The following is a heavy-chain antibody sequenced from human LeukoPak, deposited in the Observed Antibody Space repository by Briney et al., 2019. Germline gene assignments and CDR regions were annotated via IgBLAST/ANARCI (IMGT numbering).Heavy chain of an antibody. CDR1: GFTFSNYW. CDR2: IKTDGSEK. J-gene: IGHJ5*02. Sequence: GGSLRLSCEGSGFTFSNYWMGWVRQAPGKGLQWVAKIKTDGSEKYYVDSVKGRFTISRDNAKNSLYLQMNSLRAEDTAVYYCARVYPYSSRGGSFDPWGQGTLVTVSS. CDR3: ARVYPYSSRGGSFDP. V-gene: IGHV3-7*01. D-gene: IGHD6-13*01.